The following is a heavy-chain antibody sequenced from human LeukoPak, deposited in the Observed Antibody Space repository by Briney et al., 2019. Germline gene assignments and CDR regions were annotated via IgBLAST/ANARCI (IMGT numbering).Heavy chain of an antibody. CDR2: VQHIGGET. CDR1: GFTFSNSW. J-gene: IGHJ1*01. V-gene: IGHV3-7*01. D-gene: IGHD4-11*01. CDR3: ATYSILNAREFRY. Sequence: GGSLRLSCAGSGFTFSNSWMGWVRQAPGKGLEWVANVQHIGGETYYVDSVKGRFTISRGNAKNSVYLQMNSLGADDTAVYYCATYSILNAREFRYWGQGTLVTVTS.